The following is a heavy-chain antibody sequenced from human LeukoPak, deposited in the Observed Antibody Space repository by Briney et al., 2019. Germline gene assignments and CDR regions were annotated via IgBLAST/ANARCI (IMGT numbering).Heavy chain of an antibody. D-gene: IGHD6-19*01. CDR2: ISYDGSNK. CDR3: AKDFLGSGWAYFDY. J-gene: IGHJ4*02. V-gene: IGHV3-30*18. Sequence: GGSLRLSCAASGFTFSNYGMHWVRQAPGKGLEWVAVISYDGSNKYYADSVKGRFTISRDNSKNTLYLQMNSLRAEDTAVYYCAKDFLGSGWAYFDYWGQGTLVTVSS. CDR1: GFTFSNYG.